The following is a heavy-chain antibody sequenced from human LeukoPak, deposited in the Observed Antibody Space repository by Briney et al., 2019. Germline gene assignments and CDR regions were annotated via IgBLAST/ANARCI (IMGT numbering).Heavy chain of an antibody. CDR3: ARGAVNWNYYDY. V-gene: IGHV1-18*01. D-gene: IGHD1-1*01. CDR1: GYTFTSYG. CDR2: IRAYNGDT. J-gene: IGHJ4*02. Sequence: ASVKVSCKASGYTFTSYGISWVRQAPGQGPEWMGWIRAYNGDTKYSQKVQGRLTLTRDTSTSTDYMELGSLTSDDTAVYYCARGAVNWNYYDYWGQGTLVAVSS.